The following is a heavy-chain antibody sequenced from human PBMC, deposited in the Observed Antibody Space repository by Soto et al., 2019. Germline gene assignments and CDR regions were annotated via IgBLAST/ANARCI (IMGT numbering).Heavy chain of an antibody. CDR1: GGTFSSYA. V-gene: IGHV1-69*13. Sequence: VASVKVSCKASGGTFSSYAISWVRQAPGQGLEWMGGIIPIFGTANYAQKFQGRVTITADESTSTAYMELSSLRSEDTAVYYCARDQDCSGGSCYSGDYYYYGMDVWGQGTTVTVSS. J-gene: IGHJ6*02. D-gene: IGHD2-15*01. CDR2: IIPIFGTA. CDR3: ARDQDCSGGSCYSGDYYYYGMDV.